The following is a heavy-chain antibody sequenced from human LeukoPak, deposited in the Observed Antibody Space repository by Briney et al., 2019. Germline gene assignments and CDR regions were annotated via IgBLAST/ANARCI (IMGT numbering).Heavy chain of an antibody. CDR3: ARDAPSYYYDSSGTLDY. CDR2: IYSGGST. CDR1: GFTVSSNY. D-gene: IGHD3-22*01. J-gene: IGHJ4*02. V-gene: IGHV3-66*01. Sequence: GGSLRLSCAASGFTVSSNYMSWVRQAPGKGLEWVSVIYSGGSTYYADSVKGRFTISRDNSKNTLYLQMNSLRAEDSAVYYCARDAPSYYYDSSGTLDYWGQGTLVTVSS.